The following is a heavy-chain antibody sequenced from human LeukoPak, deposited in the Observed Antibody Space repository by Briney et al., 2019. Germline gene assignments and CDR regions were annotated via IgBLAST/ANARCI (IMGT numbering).Heavy chain of an antibody. CDR2: IYPGDSDT. Sequence: GGSLRLSCAASGFTFSSYAMSWVRQMPGKGLEWMGIIYPGDSDTRYSPSFQGQVTISADKSISTAYLQWSSLKASDTAMYYCARVKATITGYYYMDVWGKGTTVTVSS. CDR3: ARVKATITGYYYMDV. CDR1: GFTFSSYA. J-gene: IGHJ6*03. V-gene: IGHV5-51*01. D-gene: IGHD5-24*01.